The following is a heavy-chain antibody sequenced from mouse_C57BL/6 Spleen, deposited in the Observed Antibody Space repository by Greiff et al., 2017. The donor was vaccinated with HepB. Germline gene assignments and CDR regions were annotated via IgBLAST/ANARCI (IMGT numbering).Heavy chain of an antibody. V-gene: IGHV1-80*01. CDR2: IYPGDGDT. CDR3: ARYEAFITTVVATDYYAMDY. Sequence: QVQLQQSGAELVKPGASVKISCKASGYAFSSYWMNWVKQRPGKGLEWIGQIYPGDGDTNYNGKFKGKATLTADKSSSTAYMQLSSLTSADSAVYFCARYEAFITTVVATDYYAMDYWGQGTSVTVSS. J-gene: IGHJ4*01. D-gene: IGHD1-1*01. CDR1: GYAFSSYW.